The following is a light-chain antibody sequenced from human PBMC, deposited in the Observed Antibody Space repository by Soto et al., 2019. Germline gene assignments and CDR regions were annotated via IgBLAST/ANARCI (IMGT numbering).Light chain of an antibody. J-gene: IGKJ2*01. Sequence: EIVLTQSPGTLSLSPGERATLSCRASQSVTSSYLAWYQQKHGQAPRVLIYGASSRATGIPDRFSGSGSGTDFTLTISRLEPEDFAVYYCQQYATSLYTFSQGTKLEIK. CDR2: GAS. CDR1: QSVTSSY. CDR3: QQYATSLYT. V-gene: IGKV3-20*01.